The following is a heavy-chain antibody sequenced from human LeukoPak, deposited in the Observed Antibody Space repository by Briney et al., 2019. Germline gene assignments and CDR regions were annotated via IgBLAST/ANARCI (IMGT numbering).Heavy chain of an antibody. CDR1: GGSFSGYY. D-gene: IGHD3-3*01. V-gene: IGHV4-34*01. J-gene: IGHJ4*02. CDR2: INHSGST. Sequence: SETLSLTCAVYGGSFSGYYWNWIRQPPGKGLEWIGEINHSGSTNYNPSLKSRVTISVDTSKNQFSLKLSSVTAADTAVYYCARVTTWGDYYFDYWGQGTLVTVSS. CDR3: ARVTTWGDYYFDY.